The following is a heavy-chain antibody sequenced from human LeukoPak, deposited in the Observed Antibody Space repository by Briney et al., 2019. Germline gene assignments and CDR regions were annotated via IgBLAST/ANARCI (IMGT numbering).Heavy chain of an antibody. Sequence: ASVKVSCKASGGTFSSYAISWVRQAPGQGLEWMGRIIPILGIANYAQKFQGRVTITADKSMSTAYMELSSLRSEDTAVYYCARVMVRGVTVSEYFQHWGQGTLVTVSS. CDR2: IIPILGIA. CDR3: ARVMVRGVTVSEYFQH. D-gene: IGHD3-10*01. CDR1: GGTFSSYA. V-gene: IGHV1-69*04. J-gene: IGHJ1*01.